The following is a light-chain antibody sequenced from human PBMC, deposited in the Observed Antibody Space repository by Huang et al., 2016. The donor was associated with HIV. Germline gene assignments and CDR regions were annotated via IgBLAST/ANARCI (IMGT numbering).Light chain of an antibody. Sequence: EIVLMQSPGTLSLSPGERATLSCRASQSVSSSFLAWYQQKPGQAPRLLIYGASYRATGIPDRCSGSGSGTDFTLTISRLEPEDFAVYYCQQYSSSPLLTFGGGTKVEIK. CDR1: QSVSSSF. V-gene: IGKV3-20*01. J-gene: IGKJ4*01. CDR3: QQYSSSPLLT. CDR2: GAS.